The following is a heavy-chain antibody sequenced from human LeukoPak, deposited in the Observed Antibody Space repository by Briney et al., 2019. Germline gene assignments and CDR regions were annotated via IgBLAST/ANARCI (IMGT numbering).Heavy chain of an antibody. Sequence: PGGSLRLSCEASGFTFSKPWMSWVRQAPGKGLEWVGRIKSKTDGGTTDCAAPVKGRFSISRDDSKSTLYLQMNSLKTEDTAVYYCTTNGDYEGLADYRGQGTLVTVSS. CDR2: IKSKTDGGTT. D-gene: IGHD4-17*01. J-gene: IGHJ4*02. CDR1: GFTFSKPW. CDR3: TTNGDYEGLADY. V-gene: IGHV3-15*01.